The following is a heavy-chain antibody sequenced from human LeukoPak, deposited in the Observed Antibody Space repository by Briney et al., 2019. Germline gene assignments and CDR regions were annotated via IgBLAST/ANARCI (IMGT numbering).Heavy chain of an antibody. Sequence: SVKVSCKASGGTFSSYAISWVRQAPGQGLEWMGRIIPILGIANYAQKFQGRVTITADKSTSTAYMELSSLRSEDTAVYYCASNYDILTGPFDPWGQGTLVTVSS. D-gene: IGHD3-9*01. CDR2: IIPILGIA. CDR3: ASNYDILTGPFDP. V-gene: IGHV1-69*04. J-gene: IGHJ5*02. CDR1: GGTFSSYA.